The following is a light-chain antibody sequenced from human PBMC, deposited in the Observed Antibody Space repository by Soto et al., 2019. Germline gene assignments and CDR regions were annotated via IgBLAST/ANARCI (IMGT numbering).Light chain of an antibody. CDR3: AAWDDSLNGVL. J-gene: IGLJ2*01. CDR1: SSNIGSNT. Sequence: QSVLTQPPSASGTPGQRVTLSCSGSSSNIGSNTVNWFQQLPGTAPKLLIYNNNQRPSGVPDRFSGSKSGASVSLAISGLQSEDEADYYCAAWDDSLNGVLFGGGTKLTVL. CDR2: NNN. V-gene: IGLV1-44*01.